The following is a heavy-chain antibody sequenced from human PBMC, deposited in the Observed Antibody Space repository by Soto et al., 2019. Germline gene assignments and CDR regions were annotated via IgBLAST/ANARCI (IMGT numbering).Heavy chain of an antibody. CDR2: ISFDGSTE. Sequence: VQLVESGGGVVKPGRSLRLSCAASGFTFISYAMHWVRQAPGKGLEWVAVISFDGSTEYYADSVKGRFTISRDNSKNTVYLQMTSLISEETAVYYCAISRHGSASYTHFYYGLYVWCQGTTVTVSS. J-gene: IGHJ6*02. CDR3: AISRHGSASYTHFYYGLYV. V-gene: IGHV3-30-3*01. CDR1: GFTFISYA. D-gene: IGHD3-10*01.